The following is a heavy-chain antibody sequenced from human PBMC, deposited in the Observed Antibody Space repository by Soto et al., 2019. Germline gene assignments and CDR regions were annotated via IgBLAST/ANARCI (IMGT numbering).Heavy chain of an antibody. CDR3: ARGQRFSDWFDP. Sequence: SETLSLTCTVSGGAISTYYWTWIRQPAGKGLEWIGRIYSSGSTKYNPSLQSRVTMSLDTSNNQFSLRLTSVTAADTAVYYCARGQRFSDWFDPWGQGALVTVS. J-gene: IGHJ5*02. CDR1: GGAISTYY. V-gene: IGHV4-4*07. CDR2: IYSSGST. D-gene: IGHD3-3*01.